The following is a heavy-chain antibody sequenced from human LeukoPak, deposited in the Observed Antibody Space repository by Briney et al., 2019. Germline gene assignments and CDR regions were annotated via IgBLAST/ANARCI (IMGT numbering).Heavy chain of an antibody. D-gene: IGHD5-18*01. J-gene: IGHJ3*02. Sequence: QSGGSLRLSCAASGFTFSSHWIHWVRQAPGKGLVWVSYIDPDGRSTSYADSVKGRFTISRDNAKNTLYLQMNSLRAEDTAVYYCARHVDTAMAKGAFDIWGQGTMVTVSS. CDR1: GFTFSSHW. V-gene: IGHV3-74*01. CDR2: IDPDGRST. CDR3: ARHVDTAMAKGAFDI.